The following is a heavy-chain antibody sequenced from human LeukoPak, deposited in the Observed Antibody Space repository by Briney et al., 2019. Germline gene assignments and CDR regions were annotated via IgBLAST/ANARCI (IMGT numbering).Heavy chain of an antibody. CDR3: ARARYSYGSNFDY. Sequence: SETLSLTCTVSGGSISSGDYYWSWLRQPPGKGLEWIGYIYYSGSTYYTPSLKSRVTISVDTSKNQFSLKLSSVTAADTAVYYCARARYSYGSNFDYWGQGTLVTVSS. D-gene: IGHD5-18*01. V-gene: IGHV4-30-4*01. CDR1: GGSISSGDYY. J-gene: IGHJ4*02. CDR2: IYYSGST.